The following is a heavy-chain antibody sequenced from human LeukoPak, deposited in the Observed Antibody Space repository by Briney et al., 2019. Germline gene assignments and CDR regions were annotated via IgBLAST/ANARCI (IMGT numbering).Heavy chain of an antibody. CDR2: ISDTGSI. CDR3: AGHHPRNTVDF. CDR1: GGSISSYY. D-gene: IGHD2/OR15-2a*01. J-gene: IGHJ4*02. V-gene: IGHV4-59*08. Sequence: SETLSLTCTVSGGSISSYYWSWIRQPPGKGLEWIAYISDTGSINHNPSLKSRVTISLDTSKNQFSLKLSSVTAADTAVYYCAGHHPRNTVDFWGQGTLVTVSS.